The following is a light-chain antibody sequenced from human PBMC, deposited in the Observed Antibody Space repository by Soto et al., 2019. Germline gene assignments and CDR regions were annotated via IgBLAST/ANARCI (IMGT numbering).Light chain of an antibody. CDR2: EVS. Sequence: ILLTQSPSTLSASVVDRVTISFRASQSINKWLAWYQHKPGKAPNLLIYEVSTLHSGVPSRFSGSGSGTDFTLTISSLEPEDFAVYYCQKRSNWPRTCGQGTKV. CDR3: QKRSNWPRT. J-gene: IGKJ1*01. V-gene: IGKV1-5*03. CDR1: QSINKW.